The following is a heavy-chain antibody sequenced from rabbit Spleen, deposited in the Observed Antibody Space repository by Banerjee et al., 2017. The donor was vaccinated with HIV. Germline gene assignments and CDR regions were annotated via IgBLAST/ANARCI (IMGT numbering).Heavy chain of an antibody. J-gene: IGHJ2*01. CDR2: IYTGSDNT. V-gene: IGHV1S45*01. CDR3: ARGVTTDGYAQWAFDP. D-gene: IGHD6-1*01. CDR1: GFSFSSSYY. Sequence: QEQLVESGGDLVKPGASLTLTCTASGFSFSSSYYMCWVRQAPGKGLEWIGCIYTGSDNTYYASWAKGRFTISKTSSTTVTLQMTSLTAADTATYFCARGVTTDGYAQWAFDPWGPGTLVTVS.